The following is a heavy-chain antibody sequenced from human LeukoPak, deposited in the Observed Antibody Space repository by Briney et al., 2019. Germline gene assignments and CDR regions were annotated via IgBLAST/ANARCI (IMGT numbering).Heavy chain of an antibody. Sequence: SETLSLTCTVSGGSITTYYWSCIRQPAGKGLEWIGRIYTSGTTNYNPSLKSRVTMSLDTSNHKLSLKLSSVTAADTAVYYCARLNHDNCFDFWGQGILVTVSS. CDR3: ARLNHDNCFDF. V-gene: IGHV4-4*07. D-gene: IGHD1-1*01. CDR2: IYTSGTT. J-gene: IGHJ4*02. CDR1: GGSITTYY.